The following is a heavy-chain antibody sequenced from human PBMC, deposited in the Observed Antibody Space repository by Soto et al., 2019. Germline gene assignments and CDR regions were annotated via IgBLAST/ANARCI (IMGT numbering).Heavy chain of an antibody. CDR3: ARRAMAGPYFDY. J-gene: IGHJ4*02. Sequence: SETLSLTCTVSGGSISSYYWSWIRQPPGKGLEWIGYIYYSGGTHYNPSLKSRVTISVDTSNNQFSLKLSSVTAADTAMYFCARRAMAGPYFDYWGQGTLVTVSS. V-gene: IGHV4-59*01. D-gene: IGHD6-19*01. CDR1: GGSISSYY. CDR2: IYYSGGT.